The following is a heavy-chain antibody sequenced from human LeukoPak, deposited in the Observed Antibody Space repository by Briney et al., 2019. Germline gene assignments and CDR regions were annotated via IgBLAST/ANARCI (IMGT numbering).Heavy chain of an antibody. CDR3: AREYYDSSGSPYFDD. CDR2: INSDGSST. V-gene: IGHV3-74*01. D-gene: IGHD3-22*01. J-gene: IGHJ4*02. CDR1: GFTFSSYW. Sequence: GGSLRLSCAASGFTFSSYWMHWVRQAPGKGLVWVSRINSDGSSTTYGDSVKGRFTISRDNSKNTLYMYMHSLRAEDTAVYYCAREYYDSSGSPYFDDWGQGSLVTVSS.